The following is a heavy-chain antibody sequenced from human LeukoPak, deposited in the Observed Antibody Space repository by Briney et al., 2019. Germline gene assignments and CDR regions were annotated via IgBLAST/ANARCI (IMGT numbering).Heavy chain of an antibody. J-gene: IGHJ4*02. V-gene: IGHV3-30*04. CDR1: GFSFSNFA. D-gene: IGHD1-26*01. Sequence: GRSLRLSSAASGFSFSNFAIHWVRQAPGKGLEWLAVISHDGTTKYYADSVKGRFTISRDNSNNSLSLQMNSLSAEDTAVYYCARARGRWHLLPLDFWGQGTLVTVSS. CDR2: ISHDGTTK. CDR3: ARARGRWHLLPLDF.